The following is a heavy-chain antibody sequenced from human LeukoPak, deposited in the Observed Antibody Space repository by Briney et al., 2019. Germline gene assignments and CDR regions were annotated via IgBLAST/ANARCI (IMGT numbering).Heavy chain of an antibody. J-gene: IGHJ4*02. D-gene: IGHD3-22*01. Sequence: ASVKVSCKASRYAFTSYDINWVRQATGQGLEWMGWMNPNSGNTGYAQKFQGRVTMTRNTSISTAYMELSSLRSEDTAVYYCARVYDSSGYFPRAFDYWGQGTLVTVSS. CDR2: MNPNSGNT. CDR1: RYAFTSYD. V-gene: IGHV1-8*01. CDR3: ARVYDSSGYFPRAFDY.